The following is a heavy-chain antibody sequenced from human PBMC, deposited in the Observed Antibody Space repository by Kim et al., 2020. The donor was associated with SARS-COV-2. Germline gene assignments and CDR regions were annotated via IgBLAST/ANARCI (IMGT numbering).Heavy chain of an antibody. J-gene: IGHJ4*02. CDR1: GFTFSSYA. CDR2: ISGSGGST. V-gene: IGHV3-23*01. Sequence: GGSLRLSCAASGFTFSSYAMSWVRQAPGKGLEWVSAISGSGGSTYYADSVKGRFTISRDNSKNTLYLQMNSLRAEDTAVYYCAKQGGYYGSGSYDDYWGQGTLVTVSS. CDR3: AKQGGYYGSGSYDDY. D-gene: IGHD3-10*01.